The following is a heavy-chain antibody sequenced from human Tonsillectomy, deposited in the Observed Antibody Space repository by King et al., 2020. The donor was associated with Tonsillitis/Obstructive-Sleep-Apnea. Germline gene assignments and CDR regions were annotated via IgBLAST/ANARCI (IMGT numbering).Heavy chain of an antibody. V-gene: IGHV4-31*01. Sequence: QLQESGPVLVRPSHTLSFTGTVSRASVHRYGYYWTVCRQRPGKGLEWMGYLYHRVYAHYNPSLESLVSISVDTSKNLCSLKLNYVTAADTAVYYCARVIAARPIIYYMDVWGKGTTVTVSS. CDR3: ARVIAARPIIYYMDV. J-gene: IGHJ6*03. CDR1: RASVHRYGYY. CDR2: LYHRVYA. D-gene: IGHD6-6*01.